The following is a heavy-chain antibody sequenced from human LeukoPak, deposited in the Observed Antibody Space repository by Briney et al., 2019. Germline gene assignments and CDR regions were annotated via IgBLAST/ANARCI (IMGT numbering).Heavy chain of an antibody. CDR3: ATLTESLTLYGSDPYFDY. CDR1: GGSISSYY. CDR2: IYYSGST. Sequence: PSETLSLTCTVSGGSISSYYWSWIRQPPGKGLEWIGYIYYSGSTNYNPSLKSRVTISVDTSKNQFSLKLSSVTAADTAVYYCATLTESLTLYGSDPYFDYWGQGTLVTVSS. V-gene: IGHV4-59*01. J-gene: IGHJ4*02. D-gene: IGHD3-10*01.